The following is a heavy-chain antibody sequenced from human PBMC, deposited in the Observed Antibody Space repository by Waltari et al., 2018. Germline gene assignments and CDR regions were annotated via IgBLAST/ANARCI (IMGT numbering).Heavy chain of an antibody. V-gene: IGHV1-2*02. Sequence: QVQLVQSGAEVKNPGASVKVSCKASGYTFTGYYMQWVRQAPGQGLEWMGWINPDSGGTNYAQKFQGRVTRTRDTSISTAYMELSGLRADDTAVYYCTRDDGGSSDYWGQGTLVTVSS. J-gene: IGHJ4*02. D-gene: IGHD3-16*01. CDR2: INPDSGGT. CDR1: GYTFTGYY. CDR3: TRDDGGSSDY.